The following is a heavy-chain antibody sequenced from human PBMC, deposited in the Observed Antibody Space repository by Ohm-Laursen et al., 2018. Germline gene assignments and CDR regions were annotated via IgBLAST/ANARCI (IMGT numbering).Heavy chain of an antibody. CDR3: ARDLGYCTNGVCRAFDY. CDR2: INPGSGGT. CDR1: GYTFTGYY. J-gene: IGHJ4*02. V-gene: IGHV1-2*02. Sequence: ASVKVSCKASGYTFTGYYMHWVRQAPGQGLEWMGWINPGSGGTKYAQKFQGRVTMTRDTSISTAYMELSRLRSDDTAVYYCARDLGYCTNGVCRAFDYWGQGTLVTVSS. D-gene: IGHD2-8*01.